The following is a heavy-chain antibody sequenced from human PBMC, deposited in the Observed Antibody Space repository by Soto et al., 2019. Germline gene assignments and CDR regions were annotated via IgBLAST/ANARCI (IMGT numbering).Heavy chain of an antibody. CDR2: IFPSDSVT. Sequence: GESLKISCKASGYTFTNYWIGWVRQVPGEGLEWMGFIFPSDSVTRYSPSFQGQVTISVDKSVDTTYLQWGSLKASDTAMDYCVSGIDRNSPAFCGLGSLVPVSS. CDR3: VSGIDRNSPAF. V-gene: IGHV5-51*01. J-gene: IGHJ1*01. CDR1: GYTFTNYW.